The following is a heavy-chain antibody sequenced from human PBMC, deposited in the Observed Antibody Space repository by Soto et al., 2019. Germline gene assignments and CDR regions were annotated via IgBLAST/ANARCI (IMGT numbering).Heavy chain of an antibody. V-gene: IGHV4-59*08. J-gene: IGHJ6*03. CDR1: GGSISSYY. CDR3: ARQIHQALWSGQYYYYYYYMDV. D-gene: IGHD3-3*01. CDR2: IYYSGST. Sequence: PSETLSLTCTVSGGSISSYYWSWIRQPPGKGLEWIGYIYYSGSTNYNPSLKSRVTISVDTSKNQFSLKLSSVTAADTAVYYCARQIHQALWSGQYYYYYYYMDVWGKGTTVTVSS.